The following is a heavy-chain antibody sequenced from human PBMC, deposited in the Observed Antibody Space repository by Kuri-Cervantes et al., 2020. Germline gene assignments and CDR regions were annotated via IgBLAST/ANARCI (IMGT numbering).Heavy chain of an antibody. CDR3: TTIRPGY. V-gene: IGHV3-15*01. D-gene: IGHD3-3*02. CDR2: IKTKTDGGTT. CDR1: GFTFSNAW. Sequence: GESLKISCAASGFTFSNAWMSWVRQAPGKGLEWVGRIKTKTDGGTTDYAAPVKGRFTISRGDSKNTLYLQMNSLKTEDTAVYYCTTIRPGYWGQGTLVTVSS. J-gene: IGHJ4*02.